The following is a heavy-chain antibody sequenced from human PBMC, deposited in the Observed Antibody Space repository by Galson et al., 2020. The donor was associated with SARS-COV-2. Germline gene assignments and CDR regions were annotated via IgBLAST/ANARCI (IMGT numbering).Heavy chain of an antibody. Sequence: GESLKISCAAPGFAFSNHAMGWVRQAPGRGLEWLPSISGRAGSTYDADPVKGRFTNSRDNSKDNLYRQRDSLRAEDTAIYYCAKDKSSVGGTRCFFDSWGQGTLVTVSS. CDR1: GFAFSNHA. D-gene: IGHD1-26*01. V-gene: IGHV3-23*01. CDR3: AKDKSSVGGTRCFFDS. J-gene: IGHJ4*02. CDR2: ISGRAGST.